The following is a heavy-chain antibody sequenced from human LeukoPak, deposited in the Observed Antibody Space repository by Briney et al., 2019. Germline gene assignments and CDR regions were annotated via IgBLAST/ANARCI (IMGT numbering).Heavy chain of an antibody. CDR3: AKIDRQYCSRSSCYALDF. CDR2: IYPGDSDT. V-gene: IGHV5-51*01. D-gene: IGHD2-2*01. CDR1: GYSFSSYW. Sequence: GESLKISCKGSGYSFSSYWIGWVRQMPGKGLEWMGIIYPGDSDTRYSPSFQGQVTISVDKSISTAYLQWSSPKASDTAIYYCAKIDRQYCSRSSCYALDFWGQGTQVTVSS. J-gene: IGHJ4*02.